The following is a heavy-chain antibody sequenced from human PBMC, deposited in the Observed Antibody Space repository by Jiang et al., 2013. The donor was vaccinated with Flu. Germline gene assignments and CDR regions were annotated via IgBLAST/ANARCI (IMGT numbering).Heavy chain of an antibody. CDR3: ARDGVVVAADAFDI. V-gene: IGHV3-11*05. Sequence: ISRDNAKNSLYLQMNSLRAEDTAVYYCARDGVVVAADAFDIWGQGTMVTVSS. J-gene: IGHJ3*02. D-gene: IGHD2-15*01.